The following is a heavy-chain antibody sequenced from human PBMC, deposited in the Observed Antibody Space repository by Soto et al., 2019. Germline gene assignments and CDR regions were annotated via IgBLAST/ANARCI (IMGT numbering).Heavy chain of an antibody. D-gene: IGHD2-15*01. V-gene: IGHV3-49*03. CDR3: TRIPLGYCSGGSCYVGAFDI. Sequence: PGGSLRLSCTASGFTFGDYAMSWFRQAPGKGLEWVGFIRSKAYGGTTEYAASVKGRFTISRDDTKSIAYLQMNSLKTEDTAVYYCTRIPLGYCSGGSCYVGAFDIWGQGTMVTVSS. J-gene: IGHJ3*02. CDR2: IRSKAYGGTT. CDR1: GFTFGDYA.